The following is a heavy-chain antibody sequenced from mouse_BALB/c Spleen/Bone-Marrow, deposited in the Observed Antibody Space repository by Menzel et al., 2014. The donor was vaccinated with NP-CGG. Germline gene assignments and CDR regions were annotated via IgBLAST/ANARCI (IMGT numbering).Heavy chain of an antibody. CDR3: ARQVVHVY. J-gene: IGHJ2*01. V-gene: IGHV1-80*01. CDR2: IYPGDGDT. CDR1: GYAFSSYW. Sequence: VQRVESGAELVRPGSSVKISCKASGYAFSSYWMNWVKQRPGQGLEWIGQIYPGDGDTNYNGKFKGKATLTADKSSSTAYMQLSSLTSEDAAVYFCARQVVHVYWGQGTILTVSS. D-gene: IGHD6-2*01.